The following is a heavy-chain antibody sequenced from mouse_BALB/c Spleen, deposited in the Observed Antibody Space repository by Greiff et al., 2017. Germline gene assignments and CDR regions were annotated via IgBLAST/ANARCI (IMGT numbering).Heavy chain of an antibody. J-gene: IGHJ3*01. V-gene: IGHV5-9-4*01. CDR1: GFTFSSYA. D-gene: IGHD2-10*01. CDR2: ISSGGSYT. Sequence: EVHLVESGGGLVKPGGSLKLSCAASGFTFSSYAMSWVRQSPEKRLEWVAEISSGGSYTYYPDTVTGRFTISRDNAKNTLYLEMSSLRSEDTAMYYCATSYYGNYAWFAYWGQGTLVTVSA. CDR3: ATSYYGNYAWFAY.